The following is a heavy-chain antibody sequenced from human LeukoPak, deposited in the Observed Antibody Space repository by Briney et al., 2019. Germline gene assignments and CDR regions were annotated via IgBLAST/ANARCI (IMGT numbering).Heavy chain of an antibody. D-gene: IGHD3-10*01. CDR3: ARELSTVVRGITWPDAFDI. CDR2: INHSGTT. CDR1: GGSFSDYS. V-gene: IGHV4-34*01. J-gene: IGHJ3*02. Sequence: SETLSLTCAVYGGSFSDYSYSWIRQPPGKGLEWIGEINHSGTTTYNPSLKSQVTISVVTSKNQLSLRLSSVTAADTGVYYCARELSTVVRGITWPDAFDIWSRGTMVTVSS.